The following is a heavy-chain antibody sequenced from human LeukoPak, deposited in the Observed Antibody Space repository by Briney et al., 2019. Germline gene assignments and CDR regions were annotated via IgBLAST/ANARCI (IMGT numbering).Heavy chain of an antibody. CDR3: AGSYGSGSYLDPYFDY. CDR2: INPNSGGT. D-gene: IGHD3-10*01. CDR1: GYTFTGYY. V-gene: IGHV1-2*02. Sequence: ASVKVSCKASGYTFTGYYMHWVRQAPGQGLEWMGWINPNSGGTNYAQKFQGRVTMTRDTPISTAYMELSRLRSDDTPVYYCAGSYGSGSYLDPYFDYWGQGTLVTVSS. J-gene: IGHJ4*02.